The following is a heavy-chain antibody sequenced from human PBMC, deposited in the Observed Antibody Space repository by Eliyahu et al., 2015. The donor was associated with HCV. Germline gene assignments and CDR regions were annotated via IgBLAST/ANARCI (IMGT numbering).Heavy chain of an antibody. Sequence: EVQLLESGGGLVQPGGSLRLSCXASGFTFSSYAMGWVRQAPGKGLEWVXAISDSGGGTYYADSVKGRFTISRDNSKNTLYLQMNSLRAEDTAVYYCAKDSWYSSSSGAFDIWGQGTMVTVSS. V-gene: IGHV3-23*01. CDR1: GFTFSSYA. J-gene: IGHJ3*02. D-gene: IGHD6-6*01. CDR2: ISDSGGGT. CDR3: AKDSWYSSSSGAFDI.